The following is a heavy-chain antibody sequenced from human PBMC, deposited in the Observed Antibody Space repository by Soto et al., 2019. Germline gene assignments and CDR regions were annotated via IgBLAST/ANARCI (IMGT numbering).Heavy chain of an antibody. CDR3: ASSSLIETYYYYGMDV. CDR2: IYTSGST. CDR1: GGSISSYY. V-gene: IGHV4-4*07. Sequence: SETLSLTCTVSGGSISSYYWSWIRQPAGKGLEWIGRIYTSGSTNYNPSLKSRVTTSVDTSKNQFSLKLSSVTAADTAVYYCASSSLIETYYYYGMDVWGQRTTVTVSS. D-gene: IGHD2-15*01. J-gene: IGHJ6*02.